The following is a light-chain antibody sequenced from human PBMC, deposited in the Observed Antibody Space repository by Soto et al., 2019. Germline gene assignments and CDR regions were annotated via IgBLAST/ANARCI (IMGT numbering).Light chain of an antibody. Sequence: QSALTQPASVSGSPGQSITISCTGTSSDVGSNNLVSWYQQHPGKAPKLMICEGSKRPSGVSNRFSGSKSGNTASLTISGLQAEDEADYYCCSYAGSSTSVIFGGGTKLTVL. V-gene: IGLV2-23*01. CDR3: CSYAGSSTSVI. CDR1: SSDVGSNNL. J-gene: IGLJ2*01. CDR2: EGS.